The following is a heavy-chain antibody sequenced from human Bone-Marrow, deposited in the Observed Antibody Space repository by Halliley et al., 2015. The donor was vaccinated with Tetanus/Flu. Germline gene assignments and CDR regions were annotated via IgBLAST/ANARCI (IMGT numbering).Heavy chain of an antibody. V-gene: IGHV1-46*01. CDR3: ARDAEDIGVQAPCPMDV. J-gene: IGHJ6*02. Sequence: VFSPTGGIAGYAEKFQGRVTMTGDTSTSTLNMELRSLSSEDTAVYFCARDAEDIGVQAPCPMDVWGQGTTVTVSS. CDR2: FSPTGGIA. D-gene: IGHD5-12*01.